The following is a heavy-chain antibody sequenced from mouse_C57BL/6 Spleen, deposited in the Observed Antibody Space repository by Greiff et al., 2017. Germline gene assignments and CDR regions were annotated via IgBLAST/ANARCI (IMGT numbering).Heavy chain of an antibody. V-gene: IGHV1-72*01. Sequence: VQLQQPGAELVKPGASVKLSCKASGYTFTSYWMHWVKQRPGRGLEWIGRIDPNSGGTKYNEKFKSEATLTVDKPSSTAYMQRSSLTSEDSAVYYCAREEVPYWYFDVWGTGTTVTVSS. CDR3: AREEVPYWYFDV. CDR1: GYTFTSYW. J-gene: IGHJ1*03. CDR2: IDPNSGGT.